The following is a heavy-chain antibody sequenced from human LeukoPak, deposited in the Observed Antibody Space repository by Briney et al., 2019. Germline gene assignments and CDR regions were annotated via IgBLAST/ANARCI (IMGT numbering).Heavy chain of an antibody. CDR3: ARDANDFWSGYYPYYFDY. CDR1: GYTFTGYY. Sequence: ASVKVSCKASGYTFTGYYMHWVRQAPGQGLEWMGRINPNSGGTNYAQKFQGRVTMTRDTSISTAYMELSRLRSDDTAVYYCARDANDFWSGYYPYYFDYWGQGTLVTVSS. J-gene: IGHJ4*02. CDR2: INPNSGGT. V-gene: IGHV1-2*06. D-gene: IGHD3-3*01.